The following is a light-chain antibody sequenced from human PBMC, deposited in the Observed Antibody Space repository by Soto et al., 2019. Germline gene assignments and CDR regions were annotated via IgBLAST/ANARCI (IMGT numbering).Light chain of an antibody. V-gene: IGKV1-33*01. J-gene: IGKJ2*01. Sequence: DIQMTQSPSSLSASVGDRVTITCQASQDISNFLNWYQQKPGKAPKLLIYDASNLQTGVPSRFSESGSGTDFPFAISSLQPEDSGTYYCHQYDNVPQTFGQGPKLEIK. CDR1: QDISNF. CDR2: DAS. CDR3: HQYDNVPQT.